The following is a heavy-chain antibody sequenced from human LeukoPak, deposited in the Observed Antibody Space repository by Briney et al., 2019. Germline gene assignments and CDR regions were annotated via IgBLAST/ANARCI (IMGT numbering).Heavy chain of an antibody. J-gene: IGHJ4*02. Sequence: GGSLRLPCAASGFTFSTYAMHWVRQAPGKGLEWVALFSYDGSTTHYGDSVKGRFTISRDNSKNSLYLQMNSLRTEDTAVYYCARAKEGFSGYDYLFDFWGQGTLVTVSS. V-gene: IGHV3-30-3*01. CDR2: FSYDGSTT. CDR1: GFTFSTYA. CDR3: ARAKEGFSGYDYLFDF. D-gene: IGHD5-12*01.